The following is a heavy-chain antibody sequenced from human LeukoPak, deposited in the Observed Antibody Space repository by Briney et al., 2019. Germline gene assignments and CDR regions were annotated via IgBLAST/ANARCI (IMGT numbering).Heavy chain of an antibody. CDR1: GFTFSSYW. Sequence: GGSLRLSCAVSGFTFSSYWMSWVRQAPGKGLEWVANIKQDGSEKYYVDSEKGRFTISRDNAKNSLYLQMNSLRAEDTAVYYCARVLGRIAAAGTALLGDDYWGQGTLVTVSS. D-gene: IGHD6-13*01. V-gene: IGHV3-7*01. CDR3: ARVLGRIAAAGTALLGDDY. J-gene: IGHJ4*02. CDR2: IKQDGSEK.